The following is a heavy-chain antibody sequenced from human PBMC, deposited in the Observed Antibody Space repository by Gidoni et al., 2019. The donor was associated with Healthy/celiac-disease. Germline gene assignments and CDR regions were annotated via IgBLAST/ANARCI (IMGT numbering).Heavy chain of an antibody. CDR3: ARAITYYDYIWGSYPPYFDY. CDR1: GGSIRSGDSY. J-gene: IGHJ4*02. CDR2: IYYSGIT. D-gene: IGHD3-16*02. Sequence: QVQLQESGPGLVKPSQTLSLTCTVSGGSIRSGDSYWSWIRPPPGKGLEWIGYIYYSGITDYNPSLKGRVTISVDTSKNQFSLKLSSVTAADTYVYYCARAITYYDYIWGSYPPYFDYWGQGTLVTVSS. V-gene: IGHV4-30-4*01.